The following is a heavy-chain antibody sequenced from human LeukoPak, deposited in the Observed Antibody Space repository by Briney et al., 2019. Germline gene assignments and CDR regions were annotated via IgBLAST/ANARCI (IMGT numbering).Heavy chain of an antibody. CDR3: AKGDSGVMMSGYMDV. Sequence: GASVKVSCKASGYTFTTYDINWVRQATGQGLEWMGWMNPNSGNTGYAQKFQGRVTITRNTSISTAYMELSSLRSEDTAVYYCAKGDSGVMMSGYMDVWGKGTTVTVSS. J-gene: IGHJ6*03. D-gene: IGHD3-10*01. V-gene: IGHV1-8*03. CDR1: GYTFTTYD. CDR2: MNPNSGNT.